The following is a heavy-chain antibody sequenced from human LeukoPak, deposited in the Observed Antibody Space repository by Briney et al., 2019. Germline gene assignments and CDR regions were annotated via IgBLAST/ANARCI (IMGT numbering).Heavy chain of an antibody. D-gene: IGHD2-21*02. CDR2: INPNSGGT. Sequence: GASVKVSCKASGYTSTGYYMHWVRQAPGQGLEWMGWINPNSGGTNYAQKFQGRVTMTRDTSISTAYMELSRLRSDDTAVYYCARDRLVTPNWFDPWGQGTLVTVSS. V-gene: IGHV1-2*02. J-gene: IGHJ5*02. CDR3: ARDRLVTPNWFDP. CDR1: GYTSTGYY.